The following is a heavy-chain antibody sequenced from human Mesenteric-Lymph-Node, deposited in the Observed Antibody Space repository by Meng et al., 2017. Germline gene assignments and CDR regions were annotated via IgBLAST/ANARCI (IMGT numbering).Heavy chain of an antibody. J-gene: IGHJ4*02. V-gene: IGHV4-39*07. CDR2: IYYSGST. D-gene: IGHD3-22*01. Sequence: GSLRLSCTVSGGSISSSSYYWGWIRQPPGKGLECIGSIYYSGSTYYNPSLKSRVTISVDTSKNQFSLKLSSVTAADTAVYYCARESRLLLNYWGQGTLVTVSS. CDR1: GGSISSSSYY. CDR3: ARESRLLLNY.